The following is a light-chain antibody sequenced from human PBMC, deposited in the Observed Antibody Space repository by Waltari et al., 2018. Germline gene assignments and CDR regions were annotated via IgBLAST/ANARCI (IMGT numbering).Light chain of an antibody. CDR2: TVS. V-gene: IGKV2-30*01. J-gene: IGKJ1*01. Sequence: DAVLTQSPLSLPVTLGQPPSISCRSSQTLVSGNGNTYLSWFQQRPGQSPRRLIYTVSDRDSGVPDRFSGSGSDTDFTLTISRVEAEDVGVYYCMQATYWPWTFGQGTKVEIK. CDR1: QTLVSGNGNTY. CDR3: MQATYWPWT.